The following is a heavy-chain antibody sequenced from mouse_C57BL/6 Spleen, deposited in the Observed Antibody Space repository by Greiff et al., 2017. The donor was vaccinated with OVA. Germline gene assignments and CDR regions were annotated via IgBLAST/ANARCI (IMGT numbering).Heavy chain of an antibody. CDR3: EREGDGYDWFAY. J-gene: IGHJ3*01. D-gene: IGHD2-2*01. Sequence: VQLQQSGPELVKPGASVKISCKASGYAFSSSWMNWVKQRPGKGLEWIGRIYPGDGDTNYNGKFKGKATLTADKSSSTVYMQLSSLTSEDSAVYVCEREGDGYDWFAYWGQGTLVTVSA. CDR2: IYPGDGDT. CDR1: GYAFSSSW. V-gene: IGHV1-82*01.